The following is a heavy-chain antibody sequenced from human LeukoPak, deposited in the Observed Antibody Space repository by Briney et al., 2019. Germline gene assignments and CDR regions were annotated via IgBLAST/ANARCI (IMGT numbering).Heavy chain of an antibody. D-gene: IGHD2-8*02. J-gene: IGHJ4*02. CDR3: ATYRQVLLPFES. CDR1: GFTFSTFA. CDR2: IFPSGGGI. V-gene: IGHV3-23*01. Sequence: PGRSLRLSCAASGFTFSTFAMIWVRQPPGKGLEWVSSIFPSGGGIHYADSVRGRFTISRDNSKSTLSLQMNSLRAEDTAIYYCATYRQVLLPFESWGQGTLVTVSS.